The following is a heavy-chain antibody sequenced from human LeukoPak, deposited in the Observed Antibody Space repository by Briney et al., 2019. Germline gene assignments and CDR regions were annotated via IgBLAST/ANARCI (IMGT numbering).Heavy chain of an antibody. CDR3: ARDTYYYDSSGYSPSLDY. J-gene: IGHJ4*02. V-gene: IGHV4-39*07. Sequence: SETLSLTCTVSGGSISSSSYYWGWIRQPPGKGLEWIGSIYYSGSTYYNPSLKSRVTMSVDTSKNQFSLKLSSVTAADTAVYYCARDTYYYDSSGYSPSLDYWGQGTLVTVSS. D-gene: IGHD3-22*01. CDR2: IYYSGST. CDR1: GGSISSSSYY.